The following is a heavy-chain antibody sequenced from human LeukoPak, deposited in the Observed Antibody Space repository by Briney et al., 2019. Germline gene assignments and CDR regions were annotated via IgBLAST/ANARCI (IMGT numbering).Heavy chain of an antibody. J-gene: IGHJ4*02. CDR3: ARVRGSSGRCDY. Sequence: PSETLSLTCSVSGDSISSYYWSWIRQPPGKGLEWTGYIYYNGRTSYNPSLKSRVTIAVDTSKNQVSLKLTSVTAPDTAVYYCARVRGSSGRCDYWGQGTQVTVSS. V-gene: IGHV4-59*01. D-gene: IGHD6-19*01. CDR1: GDSISSYY. CDR2: IYYNGRT.